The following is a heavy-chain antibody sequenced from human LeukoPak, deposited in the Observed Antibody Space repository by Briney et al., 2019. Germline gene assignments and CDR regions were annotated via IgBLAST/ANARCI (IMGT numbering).Heavy chain of an antibody. CDR2: ISSSGGGSTK. J-gene: IGHJ6*02. CDR1: GFSFSSYE. V-gene: IGHV3-48*03. CDR3: ARGTAVGWGMDV. D-gene: IGHD1-1*01. Sequence: GGSLRLSCAASGFSFSSYEMNWVRQAPGKGLEWVSYISSSGGGSTKYYADSVKGRFIISRDNAKSLLYLQMNSLTAEDTAVYYCARGTAVGWGMDVWGQGTTVTVSS.